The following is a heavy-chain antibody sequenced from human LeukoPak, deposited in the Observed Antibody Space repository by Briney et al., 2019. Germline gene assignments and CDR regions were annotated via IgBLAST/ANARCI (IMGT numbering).Heavy chain of an antibody. V-gene: IGHV6-1*01. J-gene: IGHJ4*02. Sequence: SQTLSLTCAISGDSVSSNSAAWNWIRQSPSRGLELLERTYYRSKWYNGYGVSLKSRIHITHDKSKNPFYLQLNRVTCEDTAVYYCARWQAKDRSLDYWGQGTLVTVSS. CDR3: ARWQAKDRSLDY. CDR1: GDSVSSNSAA. CDR2: TYYRSKWYN.